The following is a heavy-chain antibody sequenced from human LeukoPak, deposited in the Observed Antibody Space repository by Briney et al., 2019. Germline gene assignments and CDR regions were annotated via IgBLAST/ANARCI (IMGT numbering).Heavy chain of an antibody. J-gene: IGHJ3*02. V-gene: IGHV4-30-4*01. Sequence: SETLSLTCTVSGGSISSSSYYWSWVRQPPGKGLEWIGYIYYSGSTYYNPSLKSRVTISLDTSKNQSSLKLTSVTAADTAVYFCARVRRGAFDIWGQGTMVTVSS. CDR3: ARVRRGAFDI. CDR2: IYYSGST. CDR1: GGSISSSSYY.